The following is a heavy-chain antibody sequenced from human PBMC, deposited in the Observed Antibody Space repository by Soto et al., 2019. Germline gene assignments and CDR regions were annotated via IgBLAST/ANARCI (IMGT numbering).Heavy chain of an antibody. CDR3: ARGDWLDP. CDR2: ISNDGSAT. J-gene: IGHJ5*02. Sequence: EVQLVESGGGLVQPRGSLRLSCAASGFTFSTFSMHWVRQAPGKGLVWVSRISNDGSATSYADSVKGRFTISRDNAKNTLYLQMNSLRAEDTAVHYCARGDWLDPWGQGTLVTVSS. CDR1: GFTFSTFS. V-gene: IGHV3-74*01.